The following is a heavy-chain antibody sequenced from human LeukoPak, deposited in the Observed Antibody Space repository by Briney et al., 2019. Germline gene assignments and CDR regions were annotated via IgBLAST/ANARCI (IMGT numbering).Heavy chain of an antibody. J-gene: IGHJ4*02. Sequence: GGSLRLSCAASGFTFSDYYMSWVRQAPGKGLEWVSAISGSGGSAFYADSVKGRFTISRDNSKNTLYLQMNSRRAEDTAVYYCAKASYSSSWIFDYWGQGTLVTVSS. V-gene: IGHV3-23*01. D-gene: IGHD6-13*01. CDR1: GFTFSDYY. CDR3: AKASYSSSWIFDY. CDR2: ISGSGGSA.